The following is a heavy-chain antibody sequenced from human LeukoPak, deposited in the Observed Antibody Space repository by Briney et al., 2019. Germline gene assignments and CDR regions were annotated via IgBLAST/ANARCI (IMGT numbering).Heavy chain of an antibody. Sequence: GGSLRLSCAASGFTFSTYNMSWVRQAPGKGLEWISNIKTSGNIMSYADSVKGRFTISRDNAENSLFLQMNSLRDEDSAVYYCVRDAYWASDYWGQGTLVTVSS. D-gene: IGHD3-16*01. CDR3: VRDAYWASDY. V-gene: IGHV3-48*02. J-gene: IGHJ4*02. CDR1: GFTFSTYN. CDR2: IKTSGNIM.